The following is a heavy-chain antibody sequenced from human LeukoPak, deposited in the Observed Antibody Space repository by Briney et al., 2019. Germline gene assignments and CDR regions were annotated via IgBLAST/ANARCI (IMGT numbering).Heavy chain of an antibody. J-gene: IGHJ4*02. CDR3: ARGIAGDYYDSSGYGLYYFDY. CDR1: GYTFTGYY. CDR2: MNPNSGNT. V-gene: IGHV1-8*02. D-gene: IGHD3-22*01. Sequence: ASVKVSCKASGYTFTGYYMHWVRQAPGQGLEWMGWMNPNSGNTGYAQKFQGRVTMTRNTSISTAYMELSSLRSEDTAVYYCARGIAGDYYDSSGYGLYYFDYWGQGTLVTVSS.